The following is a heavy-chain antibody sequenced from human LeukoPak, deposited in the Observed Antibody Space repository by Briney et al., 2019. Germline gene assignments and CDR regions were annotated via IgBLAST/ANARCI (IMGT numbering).Heavy chain of an antibody. Sequence: PGESLRLSCAASGFTFSSYAMSWVRQAPGKGLEWVSAISGSGGSTYYADSVKGRFTISRDNSKNTLYLQMNSLRAEDTAVYYCAKPLCSSTSCYPGRYFQHWGQGTLVTVSS. V-gene: IGHV3-23*01. J-gene: IGHJ1*01. CDR1: GFTFSSYA. CDR2: ISGSGGST. D-gene: IGHD2-2*01. CDR3: AKPLCSSTSCYPGRYFQH.